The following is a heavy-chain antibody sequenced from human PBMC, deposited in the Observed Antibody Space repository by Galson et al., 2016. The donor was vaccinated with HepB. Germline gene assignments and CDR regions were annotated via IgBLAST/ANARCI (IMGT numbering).Heavy chain of an antibody. Sequence: SETLSLTCSVSGGSTRDDDHYWNWIRQSPGKRPEWIGYIYHSGVTNYSPSLESRISISVDTSKNQYSLKLTSVTAADTALYYCARGGNFWSAIDYWGQGTLVTVSS. CDR2: IYHSGVT. CDR3: ARGGNFWSAIDY. D-gene: IGHD3-3*01. V-gene: IGHV4-61*08. CDR1: GGSTRDDDHY. J-gene: IGHJ4*02.